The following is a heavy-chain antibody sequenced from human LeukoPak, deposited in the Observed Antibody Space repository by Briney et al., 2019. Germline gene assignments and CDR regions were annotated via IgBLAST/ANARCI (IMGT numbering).Heavy chain of an antibody. V-gene: IGHV3-23*01. J-gene: IGHJ4*02. Sequence: GGSLRLSCAASGFTFSSYARSWVRQAPGKGLEWVSAISGSGGSTYYADSVKGRFTISRDHSKNTLYLQMNSLRAEHTSVYYCAKDFSYDSCSSYAYSGQGTLVTVSS. CDR3: AKDFSYDSCSSYAY. CDR1: GFTFSSYA. CDR2: ISGSGGST. D-gene: IGHD3-3*01.